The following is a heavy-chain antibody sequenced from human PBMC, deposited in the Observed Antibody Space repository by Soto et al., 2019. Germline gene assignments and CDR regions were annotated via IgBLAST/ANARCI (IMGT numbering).Heavy chain of an antibody. CDR1: GDTFSSYA. CDR3: ARVGPAHYYDSSGYYSPLDY. Sequence: QVQLVQSGAAVKKPGSSVKFSCKASGDTFSSYAINWVRQAPGQGLEWMGGIIPMFGTANYAQKFKGRVTINAGESTSTVYMELSSLRSEDTAVYYCARVGPAHYYDSSGYYSPLDYWGQGTLVTVSS. V-gene: IGHV1-69*01. J-gene: IGHJ4*02. CDR2: IIPMFGTA. D-gene: IGHD3-22*01.